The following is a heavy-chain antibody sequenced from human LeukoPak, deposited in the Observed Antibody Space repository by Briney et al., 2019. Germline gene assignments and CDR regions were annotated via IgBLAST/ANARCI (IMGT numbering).Heavy chain of an antibody. J-gene: IGHJ6*02. CDR3: ARVRQDYYYGMDV. CDR2: INPNSGGT. Sequence: GASVKVSCKASGYTFTGYYMHWVRQAPGQGLEWMGWINPNSGGTNCAQKFQGWVTMTRDTSISTAYMELSRLRSDDTAVYYCARVRQDYYYGMDVWGQGTTVTVSS. V-gene: IGHV1-2*04. CDR1: GYTFTGYY.